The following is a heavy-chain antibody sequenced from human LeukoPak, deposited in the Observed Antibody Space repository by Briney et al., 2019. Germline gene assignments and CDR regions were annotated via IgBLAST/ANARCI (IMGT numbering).Heavy chain of an antibody. Sequence: PGGSLRLSCAASGFTFSSYAMSWVRQAPGKGLEWVSAISGSGGSTYYADSVKGRFTISRDNSKNTLYLQMNSLRAEDTAVYYCARVLYPVVVTAGYYYYGMDVWGQGTTVTVSS. V-gene: IGHV3-23*01. CDR2: ISGSGGST. CDR1: GFTFSSYA. D-gene: IGHD2-21*02. J-gene: IGHJ6*02. CDR3: ARVLYPVVVTAGYYYYGMDV.